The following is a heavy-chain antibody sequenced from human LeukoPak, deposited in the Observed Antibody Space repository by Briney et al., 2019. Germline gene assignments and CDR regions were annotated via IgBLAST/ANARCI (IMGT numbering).Heavy chain of an antibody. D-gene: IGHD2-21*02. CDR2: INPSSGGT. V-gene: IGHV1-2*02. CDR3: GRVAYCGAGCYYYFDY. Sequence: ASVKVTCKASGYTFTDNYLHWVRQAPGQGLEWMGYINPSSGGTRYGQKFQGRVTMTRDTSIATAYMELSNLISDDTAVYYCGRVAYCGAGCYYYFDYWGQGTLVTVSS. J-gene: IGHJ4*02. CDR1: GYTFTDNY.